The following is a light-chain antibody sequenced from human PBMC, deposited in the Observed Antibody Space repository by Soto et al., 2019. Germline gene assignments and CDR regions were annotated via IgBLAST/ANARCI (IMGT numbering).Light chain of an antibody. CDR2: DAS. V-gene: IGKV3-15*01. CDR1: QSVRSN. CDR3: QQYNEWPLT. J-gene: IGKJ4*01. Sequence: EIVMTQSPATLSVSPGERATLSCRARQSVRSNLAWYQQIPGQAPRLLIYDASTGATGIPARFSGSGSGTEFTLTISSLQSEDFEVYYCQQYNEWPLTLGGGTKVDIK.